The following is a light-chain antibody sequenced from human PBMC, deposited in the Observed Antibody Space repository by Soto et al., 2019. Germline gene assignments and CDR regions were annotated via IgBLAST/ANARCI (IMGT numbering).Light chain of an antibody. V-gene: IGLV2-14*01. Sequence: QSALTQPASVSGSPGQSITISCTGTSSDVGGYNYVSWYQQHPGKAPKLMIYDVSTRPSGVSNRFSGSKSGNTASLTISWLQAEDEADYYCSSYTSSSTLGVFGGGTKVTVL. J-gene: IGLJ2*01. CDR2: DVS. CDR3: SSYTSSSTLGV. CDR1: SSDVGGYNY.